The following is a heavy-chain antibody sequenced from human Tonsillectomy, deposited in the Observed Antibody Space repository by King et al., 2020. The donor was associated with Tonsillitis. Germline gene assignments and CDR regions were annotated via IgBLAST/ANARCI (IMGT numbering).Heavy chain of an antibody. V-gene: IGHV3-15*02. CDR1: GFIFSDSW. CDR2: IKSNADGGAT. D-gene: IGHD3-16*02. J-gene: IGHJ4*02. CDR3: TTEVSDSVGGSYRYPPYFDS. Sequence: VQLVESGGALVKPGGSLRLSCAASGFIFSDSWMNWVRQTPGKGLEWVGRIKSNADGGATDYAVPVKGRFTVSRDDSKDTLYLQMNNLKAEDTAVYYFTTEVSDSVGGSYRYPPYFDSWGQGTLVTVSS.